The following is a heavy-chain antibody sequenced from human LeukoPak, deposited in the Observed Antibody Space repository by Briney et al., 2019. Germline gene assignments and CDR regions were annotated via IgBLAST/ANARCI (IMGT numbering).Heavy chain of an antibody. V-gene: IGHV3-23*01. Sequence: PGGSLRLSCAASGFTFNNYALGWVRQAPGKGLEWVSAISASGANTYYADSVKGRFTISRDNSKNTLYLQMNSLRAEDTAVYYCAKGSGSTCYSGAASWGQGTLVTVSS. CDR1: GFTFNNYA. J-gene: IGHJ4*02. CDR2: ISASGANT. D-gene: IGHD2-15*01. CDR3: AKGSGSTCYSGAAS.